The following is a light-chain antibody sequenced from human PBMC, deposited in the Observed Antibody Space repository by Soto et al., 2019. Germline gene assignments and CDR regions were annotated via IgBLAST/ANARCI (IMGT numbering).Light chain of an antibody. J-gene: IGKJ1*01. V-gene: IGKV3-20*01. CDR1: QSVSSSY. Sequence: EIVLTQSPGTLPLSPGERATLSCRASQSVSSSYLAWYQQKPGQAPRLLIYGASSRATGIPDRFSGSGSGTDFTLSISRLEPEDFAVYYCQQSGSSPITFGQGTKVDIK. CDR2: GAS. CDR3: QQSGSSPIT.